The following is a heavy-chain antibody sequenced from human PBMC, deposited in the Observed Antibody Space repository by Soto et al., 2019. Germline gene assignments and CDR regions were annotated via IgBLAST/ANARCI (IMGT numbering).Heavy chain of an antibody. D-gene: IGHD3-10*01. CDR3: ARPPLSARFGELLIGY. CDR2: IYYSGST. Sequence: SETLSLTCTVSGGSISSYYWSWIRQPPGKGLEWIGYIYYSGSTNYNPSLKSRVTISVDTSKNQFSLKLSSVTAADTAVYYCARPPLSARFGELLIGYWGQGTLGTVSS. J-gene: IGHJ4*02. V-gene: IGHV4-59*08. CDR1: GGSISSYY.